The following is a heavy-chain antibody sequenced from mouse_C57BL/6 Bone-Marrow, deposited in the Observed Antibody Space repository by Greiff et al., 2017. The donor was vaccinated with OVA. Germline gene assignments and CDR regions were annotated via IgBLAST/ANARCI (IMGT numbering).Heavy chain of an antibody. D-gene: IGHD2-2*01. CDR1: GYSFTDYN. J-gene: IGHJ2*01. V-gene: IGHV1-39*01. Sequence: VQLQQSGPELVKPGASVKISCKASGYSFTDYNMTWVKQSNGKSLEWIGVINPNYGTTSYNQKFKGKATLTVDHSSSTAYMQLNSLTSEDSAVYYCARSLRLRRRGDYFDYWGQGTTLTVSS. CDR3: ARSLRLRRRGDYFDY. CDR2: INPNYGTT.